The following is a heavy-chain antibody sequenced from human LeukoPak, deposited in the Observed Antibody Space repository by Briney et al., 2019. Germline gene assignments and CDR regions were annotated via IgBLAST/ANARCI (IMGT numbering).Heavy chain of an antibody. Sequence: ASVKVSCKASGYTFTSYGISWVRQAPGQGLEWMGWISAYNGNTNYAQKLQGRVTMTTDTSTSTAYMELRSLRSDDTAVYYCARVYCSSTSCYTSYYYYYYYMDVWGKGTTVTVSS. J-gene: IGHJ6*03. CDR1: GYTFTSYG. D-gene: IGHD2-2*02. CDR2: ISAYNGNT. CDR3: ARVYCSSTSCYTSYYYYYYYMDV. V-gene: IGHV1-18*01.